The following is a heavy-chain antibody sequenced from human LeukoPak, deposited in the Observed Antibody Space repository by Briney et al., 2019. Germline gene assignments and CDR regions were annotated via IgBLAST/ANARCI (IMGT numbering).Heavy chain of an antibody. CDR3: ARGYSYGTDYYYYYMDV. V-gene: IGHV4-59*01. J-gene: IGHJ6*03. CDR2: IYYSGST. Sequence: SSETLSLTCTVSGGSISSYYWSWIRQPPGKGLEWIGYIYYSGSTNYNPSLKSRVTISVDTSKNQFSLKLSSVTAADTAVYYCARGYSYGTDYYYYYMDVWGKGTTVTVSS. CDR1: GGSISSYY. D-gene: IGHD5-18*01.